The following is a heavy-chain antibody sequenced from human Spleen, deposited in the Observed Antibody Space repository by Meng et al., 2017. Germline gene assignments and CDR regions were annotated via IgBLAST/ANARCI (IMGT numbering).Heavy chain of an antibody. CDR1: GGSFSHYY. Sequence: QVQLQQWGAGLLKPSEALSLTCAVYGGSFSHYYWSWIRQPPGKGLEWIGEINHRGDTKHNPSLRSRVTISVDTSKNQFSLKLNSVTAADTAVYYCARTRVLYYFDQWGQGTLVTVSS. CDR3: ARTRVLYYFDQ. J-gene: IGHJ4*02. CDR2: INHRGDT. D-gene: IGHD2/OR15-2a*01. V-gene: IGHV4-34*02.